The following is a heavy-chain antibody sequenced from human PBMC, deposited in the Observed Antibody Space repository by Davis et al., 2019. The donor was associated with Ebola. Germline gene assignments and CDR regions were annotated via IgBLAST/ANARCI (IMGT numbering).Heavy chain of an antibody. V-gene: IGHV3-21*01. Sequence: GGPLRPSCPPPGSTSSSYSMNWVRQAPGKGLEWVSSISSSSSYIYYADSVKGRFTISRDNAKNSLYLQMNSLRAEDTAVYYCARVYSSGYYWDYWGQGTLVTVSS. CDR2: ISSSSSYI. J-gene: IGHJ4*02. D-gene: IGHD3-22*01. CDR1: GSTSSSYS. CDR3: ARVYSSGYYWDY.